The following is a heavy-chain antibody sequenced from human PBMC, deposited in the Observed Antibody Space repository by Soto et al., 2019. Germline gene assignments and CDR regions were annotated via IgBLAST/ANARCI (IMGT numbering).Heavy chain of an antibody. V-gene: IGHV3-48*02. Sequence: GGSLRLSCEASGFSFRSYSMSWVRQAPGKGLEWISYITGISNTIYYADSVKGRFTISRDNAKNSLYLQMNSLRDEDTAVYFCARESEDLTSNFDYWGQGTLVTVSS. J-gene: IGHJ4*02. CDR2: ITGISNTI. CDR1: GFSFRSYS. CDR3: ARESEDLTSNFDY.